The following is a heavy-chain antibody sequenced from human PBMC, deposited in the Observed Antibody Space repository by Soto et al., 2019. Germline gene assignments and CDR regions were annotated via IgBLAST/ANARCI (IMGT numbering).Heavy chain of an antibody. J-gene: IGHJ4*02. CDR2: ISGSGAST. CDR1: GFTFSSYA. CDR3: AKDGGVGYYDSSGYYCGGGDY. V-gene: IGHV3-23*01. D-gene: IGHD3-22*01. Sequence: EVQLLESGGGLVQPGGSLRLSCAASGFTFSSYAMSWVRQAPGKGLEWVSAISGSGASTYYADSVKGRFTISRDKSKNTLYLQRNSLRAEDTAVYYCAKDGGVGYYDSSGYYCGGGDYWGQGTLVTVSS.